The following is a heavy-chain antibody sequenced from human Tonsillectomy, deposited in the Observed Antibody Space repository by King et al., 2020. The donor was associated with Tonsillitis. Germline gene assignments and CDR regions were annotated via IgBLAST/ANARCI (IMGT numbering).Heavy chain of an antibody. D-gene: IGHD3-10*01. J-gene: IGHJ4*02. CDR3: SRSGPNMVRTVIILPPYFDX. Sequence: QLVQSGAEVKKPGASVKVSCKASGDTFTSYAVHWVRQAPGHRLEWMGWINAGNGNTKYSQKFQGRVTITRDTSASTAYMELSSLRSEDTDVYYWSRSGPNMVRTVIILPPYFDXWGQGTLXTVXS. CDR2: INAGNGNT. CDR1: GDTFTSYA. V-gene: IGHV1-3*01.